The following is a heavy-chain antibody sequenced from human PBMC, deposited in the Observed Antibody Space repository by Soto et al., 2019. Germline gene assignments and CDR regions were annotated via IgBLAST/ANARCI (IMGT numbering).Heavy chain of an antibody. J-gene: IGHJ3*02. CDR1: GFTFSSYS. CDR3: ARHETRLTGDGFDI. CDR2: ITPNSRYM. D-gene: IGHD7-27*01. Sequence: EVQLLESGGGLVNPGGSLRLSCSASGFTFSSYSMDWVRQAPGKGLEWVASITPNSRYMFYADSVRGRFTIFRDYAKNSLHLQMNGLGVEDTGVYYCARHETRLTGDGFDIWGQGTLVTVSS. V-gene: IGHV3-21*01.